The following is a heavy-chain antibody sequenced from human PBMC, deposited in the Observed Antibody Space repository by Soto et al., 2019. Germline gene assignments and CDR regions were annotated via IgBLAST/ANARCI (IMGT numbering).Heavy chain of an antibody. CDR3: ARRDSSSWHTTD. Sequence: GESLKISCKGSGYRFTTYCIGWVRQMPGKGLEWMGIIYPGDSDTRYSPSFQGQVTISADKSISTAYLQWSSLKASDTAMYYCARRDSSSWHTTDWGQGTLVTVSS. J-gene: IGHJ4*02. D-gene: IGHD6-13*01. CDR1: GYRFTTYC. V-gene: IGHV5-51*01. CDR2: IYPGDSDT.